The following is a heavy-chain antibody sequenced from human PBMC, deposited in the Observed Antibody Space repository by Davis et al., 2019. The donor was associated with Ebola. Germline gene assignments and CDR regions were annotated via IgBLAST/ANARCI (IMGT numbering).Heavy chain of an antibody. V-gene: IGHV3-33*01. CDR2: IWYDGSRE. J-gene: IGHJ3*01. D-gene: IGHD1-14*01. Sequence: GESLKIPCAASGFRFNTSGMHWVRQAPGKGLELLAVIWYDGSREYIAESMKGRFTITRDNSRNTLFPQVNSLRVEDTAVYYCARVPAIGKPLSTFDVWGQGTTVTVAS. CDR1: GFRFNTSG. CDR3: ARVPAIGKPLSTFDV.